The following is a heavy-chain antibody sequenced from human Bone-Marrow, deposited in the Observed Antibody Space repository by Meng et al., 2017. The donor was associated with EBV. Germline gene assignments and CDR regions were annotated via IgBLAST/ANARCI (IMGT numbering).Heavy chain of an antibody. Sequence: QVLVVQSWADVKRPGSSVKDSCWTSGGTFNSDAVSWVRLALGQGLEWMGGLIPMSGAPHYAQKFQGRVTITADESTSTHYMDLSNLRSDDTAMYYCASESGRGFTPDYWGQGTLVTVSS. V-gene: IGHV1-69*01. CDR1: GGTFNSDA. CDR2: LIPMSGAP. J-gene: IGHJ4*02. CDR3: ASESGRGFTPDY. D-gene: IGHD3-10*01.